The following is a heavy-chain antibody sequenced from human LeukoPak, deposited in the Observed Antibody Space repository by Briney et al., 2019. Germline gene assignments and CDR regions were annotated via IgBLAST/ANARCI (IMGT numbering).Heavy chain of an antibody. CDR3: ARALEDTYYYGSGSYSFDY. J-gene: IGHJ4*02. CDR1: GYTLTGYY. V-gene: IGHV1-2*02. CDR2: INPNSGGT. Sequence: ASVKVSCKASGYTLTGYYMHWVRQAPGQGLEWMGWINPNSGGTNYAQKFQGRVTMTRDTSISTAYMELSRLRSDDTAVYYCARALEDTYYYGSGSYSFDYWGQGTLVTVSS. D-gene: IGHD3-10*01.